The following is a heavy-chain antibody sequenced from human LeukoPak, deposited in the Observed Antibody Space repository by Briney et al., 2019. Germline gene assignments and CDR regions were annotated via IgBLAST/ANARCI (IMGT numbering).Heavy chain of an antibody. Sequence: GGSLRLSCAASGFTFSSYSMNWVRQAPGKGLEWVSYISSSSSTIYYADSVKGRFTISRDNAKNSLYLQMNSLRAEDTAVYYCARGGEIAAAGPWGQGTLVTVSS. J-gene: IGHJ5*02. D-gene: IGHD6-13*01. CDR2: ISSSSSTI. CDR1: GFTFSSYS. V-gene: IGHV3-48*04. CDR3: ARGGEIAAAGP.